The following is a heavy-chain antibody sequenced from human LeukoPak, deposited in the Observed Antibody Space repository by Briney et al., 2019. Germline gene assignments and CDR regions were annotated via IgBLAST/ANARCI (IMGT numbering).Heavy chain of an antibody. J-gene: IGHJ4*02. Sequence: GGSLRLSCAASGFTFSSYWMHWVRQAPGKGLVWVSRINSDGSGTSYADSVKGRFTISRDNAKNTLYLQMNSLRAEDTAVYYCAAWGYSYGSFYDYWGQGTLVTVSS. CDR3: AAWGYSYGSFYDY. D-gene: IGHD5-18*01. CDR2: INSDGSGT. CDR1: GFTFSSYW. V-gene: IGHV3-74*01.